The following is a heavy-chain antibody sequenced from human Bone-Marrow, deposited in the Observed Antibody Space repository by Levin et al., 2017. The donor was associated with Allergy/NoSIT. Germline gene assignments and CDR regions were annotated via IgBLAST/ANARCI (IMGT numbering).Heavy chain of an antibody. CDR1: GGTFSSYA. CDR3: ARDGRGGGNSKYFQH. J-gene: IGHJ1*01. V-gene: IGHV1-69*04. CDR2: IIPILGIA. Sequence: SVKVSCKASGGTFSSYAISWVRQAPGQGLEWMGRIIPILGIANYAQKFQGRVTITADKSTSTAYMELSSLRSEDTAVYYCARDGRGGGNSKYFQHWGQGTLVTVSS. D-gene: IGHD4-23*01.